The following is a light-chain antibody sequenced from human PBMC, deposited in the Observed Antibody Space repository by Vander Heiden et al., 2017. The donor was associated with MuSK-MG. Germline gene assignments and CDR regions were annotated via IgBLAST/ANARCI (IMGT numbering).Light chain of an antibody. CDR3: QQYNNWRGT. CDR1: QSVRSN. Sequence: EIVMTQSPATLSVSPGERATLSCRASQSVRSNLAWYQRKPGQAPVLLIYGASTRATGIPARFSGSGSGTEFTLTISSLQSEDVAVYYCQQYNNWRGTFGQGTKVEIK. CDR2: GAS. V-gene: IGKV3-15*01. J-gene: IGKJ1*01.